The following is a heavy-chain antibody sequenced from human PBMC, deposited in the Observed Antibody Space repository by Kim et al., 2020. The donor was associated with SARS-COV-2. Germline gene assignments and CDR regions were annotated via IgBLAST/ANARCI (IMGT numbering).Heavy chain of an antibody. CDR2: MNENGSEK. V-gene: IGHV3-7*03. CDR1: GFTFSRHW. Sequence: GGSLRLSCAASGFTFSRHWVNWVRQPPGKGLEWVANMNENGSEKHYVDSVKGRVTISRDNAKNSAWLQMNSLRAEDTAVYFCSTISQQTSYDYWGQGVLVTVSS. J-gene: IGHJ4*02. D-gene: IGHD3-3*02. CDR3: STISQQTSYDY.